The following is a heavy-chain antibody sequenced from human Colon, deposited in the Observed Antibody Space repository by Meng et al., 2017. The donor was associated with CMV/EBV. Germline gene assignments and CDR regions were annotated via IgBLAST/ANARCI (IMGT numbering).Heavy chain of an antibody. CDR1: GGTFRSYA. J-gene: IGHJ4*02. CDR3: ARAPTMTAGSDY. V-gene: IGHV1-69*04. D-gene: IGHD2-21*02. CDR2: IVPILGIS. Sequence: SVTVSCKASGGTFRSYAINWVRQAPGQGLEWLGTIVPILGISHYSQKFQGRVFIVADKSTAAAYMELCSLRSDDTAVYYCARAPTMTAGSDYWDQGTLVTVSS.